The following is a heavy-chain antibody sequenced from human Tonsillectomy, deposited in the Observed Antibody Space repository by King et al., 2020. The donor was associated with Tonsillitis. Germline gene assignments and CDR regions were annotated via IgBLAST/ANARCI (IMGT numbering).Heavy chain of an antibody. Sequence: QVQLPQWGAGLLKPSETLSLTCALFGGSLTDYYWSWLRQAPGKGLEWIGEISHTGSTYFNPSLRSRVSLSIDTSKNQFSLKLSSLTAADTAAYYCARGPSTICGVVVGPPTYCDYWGQGTLVTVSS. CDR2: ISHTGST. J-gene: IGHJ4*02. CDR1: GGSLTDYY. CDR3: ARGPSTICGVVVGPPTYCDY. V-gene: IGHV4-34*02. D-gene: IGHD3-3*01.